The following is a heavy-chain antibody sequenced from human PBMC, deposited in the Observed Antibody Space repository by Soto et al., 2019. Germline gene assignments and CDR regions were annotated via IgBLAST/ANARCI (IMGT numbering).Heavy chain of an antibody. CDR2: ISGSGGST. Sequence: EVQLLESGGGLVQPGGSLRLSCAASGFTFSSYAMSWVRQAPGKGLEWVSAISGSGGSTYYADSVKGRFTISRDNSKNTLFLQMNSLKTEDTAVYYCTTERVVAATYNWFDPWGQGTLVTVSS. CDR1: GFTFSSYA. J-gene: IGHJ5*02. CDR3: TTERVVAATYNWFDP. V-gene: IGHV3-23*01. D-gene: IGHD2-15*01.